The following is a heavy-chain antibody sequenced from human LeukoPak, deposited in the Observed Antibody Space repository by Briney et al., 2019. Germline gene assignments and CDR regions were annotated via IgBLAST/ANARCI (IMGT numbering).Heavy chain of an antibody. V-gene: IGHV3-30-3*01. CDR3: ARDCRLNCARQPGFDS. J-gene: IGHJ5*01. D-gene: IGHD1-1*01. CDR2: ISSDGSNK. CDR1: GFTFSSYA. Sequence: GTSLRLSCAASGFTFSSYALHWVRQAPGKGLEWVAVISSDGSNKYYADSVKGRLTISRDNAKNSLYLQLSSLRDEDTAVYYCARDCRLNCARQPGFDSWGQGTLVTVSS.